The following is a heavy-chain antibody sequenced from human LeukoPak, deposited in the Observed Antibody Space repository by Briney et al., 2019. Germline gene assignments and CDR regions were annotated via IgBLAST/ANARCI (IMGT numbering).Heavy chain of an antibody. CDR1: GYTFTSYG. Sequence: ASVKVSCKASGYTFTSYGISWVRQAPGQGLEWMGWISAYSGNTNYAQKLQGRVTMITDTSTSTAYMELRSLRSDDTAVYYCARAGAAAGRNYYYYYGMDVWGQGTTVTVSS. CDR3: ARAGAAAGRNYYYYYGMDV. J-gene: IGHJ6*02. V-gene: IGHV1-18*01. CDR2: ISAYSGNT. D-gene: IGHD6-13*01.